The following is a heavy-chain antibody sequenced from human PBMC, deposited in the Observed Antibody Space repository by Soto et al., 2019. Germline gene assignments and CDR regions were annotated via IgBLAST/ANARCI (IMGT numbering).Heavy chain of an antibody. CDR3: VRDGTRNLRDWFDP. V-gene: IGHV4-4*07. CDR2: IYATGTT. J-gene: IGHJ5*02. D-gene: IGHD1-1*01. CDR1: GASISGFY. Sequence: SETLSLTCTVSGASISGFYWSWIRKSAGKGLEWIGRIYATGTTDYNPSLKSRVMMSVDTSKKQFSLKLRSVTAADTAVYYCVRDGTRNLRDWFDPWGQGISVTVSS.